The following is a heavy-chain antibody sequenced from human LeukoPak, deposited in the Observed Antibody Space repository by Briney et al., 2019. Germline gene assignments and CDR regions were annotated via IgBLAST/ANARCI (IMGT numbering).Heavy chain of an antibody. D-gene: IGHD6-13*01. CDR1: GFTFSSYW. J-gene: IGHJ4*02. CDR3: ARSGSSREFDY. CDR2: INGDGSDT. V-gene: IGHV3-74*01. Sequence: GGSLRLSCAASGFTFSSYWMHWVRQAPGKGLVWVSRINGDGSDTIYADSVKGRFTFSRDNAKNTLYLQMNSLRAEDTAVYYCARSGSSREFDYWGQGTLVTVSS.